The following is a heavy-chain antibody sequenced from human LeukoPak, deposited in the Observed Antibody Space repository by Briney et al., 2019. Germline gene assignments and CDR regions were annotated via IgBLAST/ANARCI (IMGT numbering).Heavy chain of an antibody. D-gene: IGHD1-26*01. CDR2: INPSGGST. CDR3: ARDFRWDSGSYSSYAFDI. Sequence: GASVKVSCKASGYTFTSYYMHWVRQAPGQGLEWMGIINPSGGSTSYAQKFQGRVTMTRDTSTSTVYMELSSLRSEDTAVYYCARDFRWDSGSYSSYAFDIWGQGTMVTVSS. CDR1: GYTFTSYY. J-gene: IGHJ3*02. V-gene: IGHV1-46*01.